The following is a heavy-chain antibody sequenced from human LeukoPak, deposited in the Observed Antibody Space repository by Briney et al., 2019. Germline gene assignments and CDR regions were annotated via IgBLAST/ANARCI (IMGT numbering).Heavy chain of an antibody. J-gene: IGHJ4*02. V-gene: IGHV1-69*05. D-gene: IGHD5-18*01. CDR1: GGTFSSYA. CDR3: ARESGIQLWLRAPFDY. Sequence: SVKVSCKASGGTFSSYAISWVRQAPGQGLEWMGRIIPIFGTANYAQKFQGRVTITTDESTSTAYMELSSLRSEDTTVYYCARESGIQLWLRAPFDYWGQGTLVTVSS. CDR2: IIPIFGTA.